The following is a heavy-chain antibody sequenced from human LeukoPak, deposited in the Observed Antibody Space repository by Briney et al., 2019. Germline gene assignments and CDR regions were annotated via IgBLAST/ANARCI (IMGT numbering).Heavy chain of an antibody. Sequence: SVKVSCKASGGTFSSYAISWVRQAPGQGLEWMGGIIPIFGTANYAQKFKGRVTITADESTSTAYMELSSLRSEDTAVYYCARDPTYYDFWSGYFGSYFDYWGQGTLVTVSS. CDR2: IIPIFGTA. CDR3: ARDPTYYDFWSGYFGSYFDY. CDR1: GGTFSSYA. V-gene: IGHV1-69*13. J-gene: IGHJ4*02. D-gene: IGHD3-3*01.